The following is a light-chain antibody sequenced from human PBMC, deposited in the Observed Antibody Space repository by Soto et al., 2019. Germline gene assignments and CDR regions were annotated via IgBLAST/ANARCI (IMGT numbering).Light chain of an antibody. J-gene: IGKJ4*01. CDR2: GAS. Sequence: EIVLTQSPGTLSLSPGERATLSCRASQSVSSIFLTWYQQKPGQAPRLVIYGASSRATGIPERFSGSGSGTDFTLTISRLEPEDFEVYYCQQYGSSRLTFGGGTKVDIK. CDR1: QSVSSIF. CDR3: QQYGSSRLT. V-gene: IGKV3-20*01.